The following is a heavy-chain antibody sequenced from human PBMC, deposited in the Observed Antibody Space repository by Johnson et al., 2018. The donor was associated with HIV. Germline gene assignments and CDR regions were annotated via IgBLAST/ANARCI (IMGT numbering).Heavy chain of an antibody. CDR3: ARDDYAFHI. Sequence: VQLVESGGDLVQPGGSLRLSCAVSGFTVSSNYMSWVRRAPGKGLEWVSGINWNGGSTDYADSVKGRFTISRDNAKNSLYLQMNSLRAEDTALYYCARDDYAFHIWGQGTMVTVSS. D-gene: IGHD2-21*02. J-gene: IGHJ3*02. CDR2: INWNGGST. V-gene: IGHV3-20*04. CDR1: GFTVSSNY.